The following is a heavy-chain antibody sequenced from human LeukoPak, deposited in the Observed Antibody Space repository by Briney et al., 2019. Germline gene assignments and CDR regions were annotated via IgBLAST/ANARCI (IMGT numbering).Heavy chain of an antibody. V-gene: IGHV1-2*02. CDR3: ARVQSIAARTFDY. Sequence: ASVKVSCKASGYTFAGYYMHWVRQAPGQGLEWMGWINPNSGGTNYAQKFRGRVTMTRDTSISTAYMELSRLRSDDTAVYYCARVQSIAARTFDYWGQGTLVTVSS. CDR2: INPNSGGT. D-gene: IGHD6-6*01. CDR1: GYTFAGYY. J-gene: IGHJ4*02.